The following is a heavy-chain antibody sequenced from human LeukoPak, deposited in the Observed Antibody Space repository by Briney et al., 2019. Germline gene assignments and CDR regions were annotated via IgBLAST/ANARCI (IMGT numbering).Heavy chain of an antibody. J-gene: IGHJ4*02. Sequence: GGSLRLSCAASGFTFSSYSMNWVRQAPGKGLEWVSSISSSGYIYYADSVKGRFTISRDNAKNSLYLQMNSLRVEDTAVYYCARCTTGRTFGSLREIKRSREIDYWGQGTLVTVSS. D-gene: IGHD1-1*01. V-gene: IGHV3-21*01. CDR3: ARCTTGRTFGSLREIKRSREIDY. CDR2: ISSSGYI. CDR1: GFTFSSYS.